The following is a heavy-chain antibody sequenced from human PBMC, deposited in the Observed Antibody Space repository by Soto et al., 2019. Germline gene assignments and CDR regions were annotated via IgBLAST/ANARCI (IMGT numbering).Heavy chain of an antibody. CDR3: ARVGISVVGTPFYFDY. CDR1: GGTFSSYA. Sequence: QVQLVQSGAAVKKPGSSVKVSCKASGGTFSSYAISWVQQAPGQEIECMGGIIPIFGTADYAQKFQGRVTITAGESTSTAYMELSSLRSEDTAVYYCARVGISVVGTPFYFDYWCQGTLITVST. V-gene: IGHV1-69*01. J-gene: IGHJ4*02. D-gene: IGHD6-19*01. CDR2: IIPIFGTA.